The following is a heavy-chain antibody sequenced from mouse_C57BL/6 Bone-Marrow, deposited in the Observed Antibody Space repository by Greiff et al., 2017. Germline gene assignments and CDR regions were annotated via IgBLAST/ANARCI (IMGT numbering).Heavy chain of an antibody. J-gene: IGHJ1*03. CDR1: GYTFTDYY. D-gene: IGHD2-5*01. CDR2: INPYNGGT. V-gene: IGHV1-19*01. Sequence: EVQLQQSGPVLVKPGASVKLSCKASGYTFTDYYMNWVQQSHGKSLEWIGVINPYNGGTSYHTKFKGKATLTVDKSSSTANMELNSLTSEDSAVYDGARGDSNYVYWYFDVWGTGTTVTVSS. CDR3: ARGDSNYVYWYFDV.